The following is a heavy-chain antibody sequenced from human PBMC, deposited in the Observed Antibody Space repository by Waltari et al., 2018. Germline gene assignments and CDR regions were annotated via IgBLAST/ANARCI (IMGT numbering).Heavy chain of an antibody. CDR3: VRDQGSTDYYGMGA. D-gene: IGHD3-10*01. Sequence: EVQLVESGGGLVQPGGSLRLSCATSGFTFTTSWMSWVRQAPGKGREGGGNIEQYGREKQYLDSVRVRFTISIDNAKNSLYRQMNSLRAEDTAVYYCVRDQGSTDYYGMGAWGQGTTVTVSS. J-gene: IGHJ6*02. CDR1: GFTFTTSW. CDR2: IEQYGREK. V-gene: IGHV3-7*01.